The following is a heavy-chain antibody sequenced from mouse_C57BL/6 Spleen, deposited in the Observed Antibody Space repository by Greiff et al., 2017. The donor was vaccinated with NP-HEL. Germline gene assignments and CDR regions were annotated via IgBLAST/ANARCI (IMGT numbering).Heavy chain of an antibody. V-gene: IGHV2-2*01. CDR3: ARIGSYDYDGGYFDY. CDR2: IWSGGST. CDR1: GFSLTSYG. D-gene: IGHD2-4*01. J-gene: IGHJ2*01. Sequence: QVQLQQSGPGLVQPSQSLPITCTVSGFSLTSYGVHWVRQSPGKGLEWLGVIWSGGSTDYNAAFISRLSISKDNSKSQVFFKMNSLQADDTAIYYCARIGSYDYDGGYFDYWGQGTTLTVSS.